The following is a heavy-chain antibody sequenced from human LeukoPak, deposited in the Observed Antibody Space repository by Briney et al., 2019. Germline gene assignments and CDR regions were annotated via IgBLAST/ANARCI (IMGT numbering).Heavy chain of an antibody. CDR3: VKVDYPGYSSSWYSRKNKRTYYFDY. J-gene: IGHJ4*02. V-gene: IGHV3-64D*06. D-gene: IGHD6-13*01. Sequence: GGSLRLSCSASGFTFSSYAMHWVRQAPGKGLEYVSAISSNGGSTYYADSVKGRFTISRDNSKNTLYLQMSSLRAEDTAVYYCVKVDYPGYSSSWYSRKNKRTYYFDYWGQGTLVTVSS. CDR1: GFTFSSYA. CDR2: ISSNGGST.